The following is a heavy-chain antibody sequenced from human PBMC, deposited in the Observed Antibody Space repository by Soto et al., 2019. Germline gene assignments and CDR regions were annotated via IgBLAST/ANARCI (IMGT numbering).Heavy chain of an antibody. D-gene: IGHD3-3*02. V-gene: IGHV3-23*01. J-gene: IGHJ4*02. CDR2: ISGGGINT. Sequence: GGSLRLSCAASGFIFSSYAMSWVRPAPGKGLEWVSAISGGGINTYYADSVKGRFTISRDNSKNTLYLQMNSLRAEDTAVYYCAKGGIYITSAYSDYWGPGTLVTVSS. CDR3: AKGGIYITSAYSDY. CDR1: GFIFSSYA.